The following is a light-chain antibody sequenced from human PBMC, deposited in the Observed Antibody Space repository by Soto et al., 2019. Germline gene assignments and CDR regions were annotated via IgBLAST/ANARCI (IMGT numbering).Light chain of an antibody. CDR2: GAS. J-gene: IGKJ3*01. CDR3: QHYGKFPLT. CDR1: PGTDANY. Sequence: EVVVTQSPGTLSLSPGERATLSCRASPGTDANYLAWYQQKPGQAPRLLIYGASSRATGIPDRFIGSGSRTDFTLTISRLEPEDFSMYYCQHYGKFPLTFGPGTRLDIK. V-gene: IGKV3-20*01.